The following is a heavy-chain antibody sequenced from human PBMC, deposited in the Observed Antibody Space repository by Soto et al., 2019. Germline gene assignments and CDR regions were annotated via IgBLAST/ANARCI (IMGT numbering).Heavy chain of an antibody. J-gene: IGHJ6*02. CDR3: AKYDCKSGTCSKYYHFYHGLDV. D-gene: IGHD3-3*01. V-gene: IGHV3-23*01. CDR2: ISSSGDNT. CDR1: AFNLINYA. Sequence: PGWSLRLSCASSAFNLINYALAWVRQAPGKGLEWVSTISSSGDNTYYTESLEGRFTIARDNSKNTLSLQMNSLRAEDTAVYYCAKYDCKSGTCSKYYHFYHGLDVWGQGTTVTVSS.